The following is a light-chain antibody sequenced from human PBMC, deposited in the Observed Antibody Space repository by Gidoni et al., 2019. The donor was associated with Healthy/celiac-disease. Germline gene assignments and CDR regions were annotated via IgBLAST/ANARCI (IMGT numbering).Light chain of an antibody. J-gene: IGKJ1*01. CDR3: QQYNNWWT. CDR2: GAS. CDR1: QSVSSN. V-gene: IGKV3-15*01. Sequence: EIVMTQSPATLSVSPGERATISCRASQSVSSNLAWYQQKPGQAPRLLIYGASTRATGIPARFSGSGSGTEFTLTISSLQSEDFAVYYCQQYNNWWTFGQXTKVEIK.